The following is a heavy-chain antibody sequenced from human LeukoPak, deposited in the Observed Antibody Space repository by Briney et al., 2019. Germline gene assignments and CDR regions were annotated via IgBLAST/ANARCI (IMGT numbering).Heavy chain of an antibody. CDR2: ISYSGGT. CDR1: GGSISNYY. V-gene: IGHV4-59*08. J-gene: IGHJ5*02. D-gene: IGHD2-8*02. CDR3: ARRVIMSATGVPDTWLDP. Sequence: SETPSLTCTVSGGSISNYYWNWIRQPPGKGLEWVDHISYSGGTKYNPSLQSRVTISIDTSKNQFSLNLSSVTAADTAVYYCARRVIMSATGVPDTWLDPWGQGILVTVSS.